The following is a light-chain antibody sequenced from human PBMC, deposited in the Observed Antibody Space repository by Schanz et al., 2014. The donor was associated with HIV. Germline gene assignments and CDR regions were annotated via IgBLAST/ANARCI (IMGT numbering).Light chain of an antibody. Sequence: VMWMTQSPSLVSASTGDKVTINCRMSQGVYSYVAWYRQKPGKAPKVLIYAASTLQSGVPSRFSGSGSGTDFTLTISSLQAEDVAVYYCQQYYSTPHTFGQGTKVEVK. V-gene: IGKV1D-8*03. CDR1: QGVYSY. CDR2: AAS. J-gene: IGKJ1*01. CDR3: QQYYSTPHT.